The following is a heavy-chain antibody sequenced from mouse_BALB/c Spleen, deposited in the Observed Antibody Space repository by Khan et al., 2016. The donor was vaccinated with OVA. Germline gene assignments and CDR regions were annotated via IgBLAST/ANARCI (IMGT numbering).Heavy chain of an antibody. Sequence: QVQLQQPGAELVRPGASVKLSCEASGYTFTCYWMNWVKQSPEQGLEWIGRIDPYDSEPHYNQNFKEKAILTVDKSSSTAYMQLSSLTSEDSAVYYCARNPFAYWGQGTLVTVSA. J-gene: IGHJ3*01. V-gene: IGHV1-52*01. CDR1: GYTFTCYW. CDR2: IDPYDSEP. CDR3: ARNPFAY.